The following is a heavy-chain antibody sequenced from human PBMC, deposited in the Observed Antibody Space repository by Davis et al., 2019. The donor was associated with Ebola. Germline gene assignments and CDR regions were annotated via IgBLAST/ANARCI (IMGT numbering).Heavy chain of an antibody. J-gene: IGHJ4*02. CDR3: ARQTGYSGYDLGY. CDR1: GGSVSSGSYY. Sequence: MPSETLSLTCTVSGGSVSSGSYYWSWIRQPPGKGLEWIGYIYYSGSTNYNPPLKSRVTISVDTSKNQFSLKLSSVTAADTAVYYCARQTGYSGYDLGYWGQGTLVTVSS. CDR2: IYYSGST. D-gene: IGHD5-12*01. V-gene: IGHV4-61*01.